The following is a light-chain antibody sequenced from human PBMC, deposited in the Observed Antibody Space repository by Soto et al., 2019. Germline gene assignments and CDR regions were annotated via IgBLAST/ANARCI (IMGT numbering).Light chain of an antibody. CDR3: QQYDSSRT. Sequence: EFTPYQYPPPLCISERATLSFRASQSVTNNYLAWFQQKPGQAPRLLMYGASSRATGIPDRFSGSGSGTDFTLTITRLEPEDFAVYYCQQYDSSRTFGQGTKV. CDR1: QSVTNNY. J-gene: IGKJ1*01. V-gene: IGKV3-20*01. CDR2: GAS.